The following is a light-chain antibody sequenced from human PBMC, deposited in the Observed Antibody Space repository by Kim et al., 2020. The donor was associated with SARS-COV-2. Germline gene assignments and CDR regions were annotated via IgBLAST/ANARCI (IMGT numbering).Light chain of an antibody. J-gene: IGLJ1*01. Sequence: GQSITISCTGTSSDVGGYNYVSWYQQHPDKAPKLMIYDVSRRPSGVSNRVSGSKSGNTASLTISGLQTEDEADYYCSSYTSSSTYVFGTGTKVTVL. CDR3: SSYTSSSTYV. CDR1: SSDVGGYNY. CDR2: DVS. V-gene: IGLV2-14*04.